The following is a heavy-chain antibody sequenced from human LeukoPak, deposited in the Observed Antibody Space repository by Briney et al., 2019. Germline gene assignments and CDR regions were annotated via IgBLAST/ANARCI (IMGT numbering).Heavy chain of an antibody. CDR1: GYSISSGYY. J-gene: IGHJ4*02. CDR3: ARGTSYGSGSYEYFDY. V-gene: IGHV4-61*02. Sequence: PSETLSLTCAVSGYSISSGYYWSWIRQPAGKGLEWMGRIYSSGSTNYNPSLKSRVTLSIDTSKNQFSLKVNAVTAADTAVYYCARGTSYGSGSYEYFDYWGQGTLVTVSS. D-gene: IGHD3-10*01. CDR2: IYSSGST.